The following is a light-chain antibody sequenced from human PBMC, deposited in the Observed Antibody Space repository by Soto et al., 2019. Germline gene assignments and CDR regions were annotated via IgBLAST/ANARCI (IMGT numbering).Light chain of an antibody. CDR1: SSDVGAYRY. V-gene: IGLV2-14*01. Sequence: QSVLTQPASVSGSPGQSITISCTGTSSDVGAYRYVSWYQQHPGKAPKLIIYDASDRPSGISNRFSGSKSDNTASLTISGLQAEDEAEYYCSSYTSSTTYVFGTGTKLTVL. CDR3: SSYTSSTTYV. CDR2: DAS. J-gene: IGLJ1*01.